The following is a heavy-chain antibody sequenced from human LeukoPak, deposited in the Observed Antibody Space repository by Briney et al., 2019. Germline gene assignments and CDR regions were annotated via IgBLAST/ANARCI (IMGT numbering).Heavy chain of an antibody. CDR2: ISAYNGNT. J-gene: IGHJ6*02. CDR1: GYTFTSYG. CDR3: ARVRGGMNYYYGMDV. V-gene: IGHV1-18*01. Sequence: ASVKVSCKASGYTFTSYGISWVRQAPGQGLEWMGWISAYNGNTNYAQKLQGRVTMTTDTSTSTAYMELRSLRADDTAVYYCARVRGGMNYYYGMDVWGQGTTVTVSS.